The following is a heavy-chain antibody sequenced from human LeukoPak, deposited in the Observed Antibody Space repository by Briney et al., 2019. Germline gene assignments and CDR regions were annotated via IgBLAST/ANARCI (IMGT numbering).Heavy chain of an antibody. Sequence: SETLSLTCAVYGGSFSGYYWSWIPQPPGKGLEWIEELNHSGSTNYNPSLKSRVTISVDTSKNQFSLKLSSVTAADTAVYYCASGSVVLEIWGQGTMVTVSS. V-gene: IGHV4-34*01. CDR3: ASGSVVLEI. CDR2: LNHSGST. J-gene: IGHJ3*02. D-gene: IGHD2-15*01. CDR1: GGSFSGYY.